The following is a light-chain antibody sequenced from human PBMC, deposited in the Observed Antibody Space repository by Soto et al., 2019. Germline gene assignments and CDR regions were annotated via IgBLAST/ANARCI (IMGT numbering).Light chain of an antibody. CDR2: GAS. CDR1: QSVSSSF. CDR3: QQYDSSLT. V-gene: IGKV3-20*01. Sequence: DIVLTQSPGSLSLSPGERATLSCRASQSVSSSFLAWYQQKPGQAPRLLIYGASRRATGIPDMFTGSGSGTDFTLTISRLEPEDFAVYYWQQYDSSLTFGLGTKVEIK. J-gene: IGKJ1*01.